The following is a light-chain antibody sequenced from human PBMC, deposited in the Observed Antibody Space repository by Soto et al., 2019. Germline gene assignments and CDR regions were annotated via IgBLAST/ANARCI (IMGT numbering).Light chain of an antibody. J-gene: IGKJ1*01. Sequence: EIVLSQSPATLSLSTGERATLSCRASQSVSSSYLAWYQQKPGQAPRLLIYGASSRATGIPDRFSGSGSRTDFTLTIGRLEPEDFAVYYCQQYGSSPRTFVQGTKVDNK. CDR2: GAS. CDR1: QSVSSSY. V-gene: IGKV3-20*01. CDR3: QQYGSSPRT.